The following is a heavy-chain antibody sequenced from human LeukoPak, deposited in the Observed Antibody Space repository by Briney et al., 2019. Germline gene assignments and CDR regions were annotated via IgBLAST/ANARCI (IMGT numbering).Heavy chain of an antibody. CDR3: GGSYTVAHFYFAVDV. V-gene: IGHV3-48*02. J-gene: IGHJ6*02. D-gene: IGHD2-21*01. CDR2: ISGSSRSV. Sequence: GSLRLSCAASGFIFRTYSLTWVRQAPGKGLEWISYISGSSRSVYYADSVKGRFTISRDNADNSLYLQMNSLRDGDTAVYYCGGSYTVAHFYFAVDVWGQGTTVTVSS. CDR1: GFIFRTYS.